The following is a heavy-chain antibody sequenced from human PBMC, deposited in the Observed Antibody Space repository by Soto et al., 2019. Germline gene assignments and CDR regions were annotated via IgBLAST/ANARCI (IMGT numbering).Heavy chain of an antibody. CDR2: INPNSGGT. CDR3: ARNGAYSSSQFGMDV. D-gene: IGHD6-13*01. J-gene: IGHJ6*02. CDR1: GYTFTGYY. Sequence: ASVKVSCKASGYTFTGYYMHWVRQAPGQGLEWMGWINPNSGGTNYAQKFQGRVTMTRDTSISTAYMELSSLRSEDTAVYYCARNGAYSSSQFGMDVWGQGTTVTVSS. V-gene: IGHV1-2*02.